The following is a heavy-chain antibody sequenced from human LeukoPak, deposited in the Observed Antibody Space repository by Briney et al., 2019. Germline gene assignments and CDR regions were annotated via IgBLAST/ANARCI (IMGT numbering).Heavy chain of an antibody. V-gene: IGHV4-34*01. CDR2: INHSGST. Sequence: PSETLSLTCAVYGGFFSGYYWSWIRQPPGKGLEWIGEINHSGSTNYNPSLKSRVTISVDTSKNQFSLKLSSVTAADTAVYYCARSWVRDIVVVPAAIIGWFDPWGQGTLVTVSS. CDR1: GGFFSGYY. J-gene: IGHJ5*02. CDR3: ARSWVRDIVVVPAAIIGWFDP. D-gene: IGHD2-2*02.